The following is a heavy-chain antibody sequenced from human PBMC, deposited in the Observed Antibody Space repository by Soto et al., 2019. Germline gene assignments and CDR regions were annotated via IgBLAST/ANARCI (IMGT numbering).Heavy chain of an antibody. CDR1: GGSISSGDYY. D-gene: IGHD3-3*01. CDR2: IYYSGST. CDR3: ARDRYYDFWSGYSYYYGMDV. Sequence: SETLSLTCTVSGGSISSGDYYWSWIHQPPGKGLEWIGYIYYSGSTYYNPSLKSRVTISVDTSKNQFSLKLSSVTAADTAVYYCARDRYYDFWSGYSYYYGMDVWGQGTTVTVS. V-gene: IGHV4-30-4*01. J-gene: IGHJ6*02.